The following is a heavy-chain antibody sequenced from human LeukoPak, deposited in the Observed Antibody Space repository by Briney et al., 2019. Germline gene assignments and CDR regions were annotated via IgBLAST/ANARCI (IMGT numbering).Heavy chain of an antibody. Sequence: GGSLRLSCAASGFTLSTYAMSWVRQAPGKGLEWVSSISSSSIYIYYADSVEGRFTISRDNAEDSLYLQMNSLRAEDSAIYYCARDYRSSNYYYNMDVWGNGTTVTASS. D-gene: IGHD6-6*01. CDR3: ARDYRSSNYYYNMDV. CDR1: GFTLSTYA. CDR2: ISSSSIYI. J-gene: IGHJ6*03. V-gene: IGHV3-21*01.